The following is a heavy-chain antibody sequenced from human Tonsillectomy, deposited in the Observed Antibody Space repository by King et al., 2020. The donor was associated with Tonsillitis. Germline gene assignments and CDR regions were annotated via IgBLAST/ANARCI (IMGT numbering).Heavy chain of an antibody. Sequence: QLQESGPGLVKPSETLSLTCTVSGGSISSSSYYWGWIRQPPGKGLEWIGSIYYSGSTYYNPSLKSRVTISVDTSKNQFSLKLSSVTAADTAVYYCARWYRGWNDEEDWFDPWGQGTLVTVSS. CDR1: GGSISSSSYY. J-gene: IGHJ5*02. CDR2: IYYSGST. V-gene: IGHV4-39*01. CDR3: ARWYRGWNDEEDWFDP. D-gene: IGHD1-1*01.